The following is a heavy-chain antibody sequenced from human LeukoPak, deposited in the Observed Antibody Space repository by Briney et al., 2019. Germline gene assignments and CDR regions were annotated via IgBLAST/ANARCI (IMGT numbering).Heavy chain of an antibody. V-gene: IGHV4-59*02. J-gene: IGHJ4*02. CDR2: IYYTEST. D-gene: IGHD2-2*01. CDR3: ARYAPPTTYFFDY. Sequence: SQTLSPTYTVSGASVTSYYWGWIRQHPGKGLEWIGSIYYTESTSYNPSLKSRVPISLDTSRNQFSLRLNSVTAADPAVYYCARYAPPTTYFFDYWGQGTLVTVSS. CDR1: GASVTSYY.